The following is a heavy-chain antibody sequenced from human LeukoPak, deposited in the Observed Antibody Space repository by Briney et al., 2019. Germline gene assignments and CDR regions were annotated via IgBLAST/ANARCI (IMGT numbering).Heavy chain of an antibody. CDR2: ISSSNSYI. D-gene: IGHD3-22*01. CDR1: GFTFSSYS. Sequence: GGSLRLSCAASGFTFSSYSMNWVRQAPGKGLEWVSSISSSNSYIYYADSVKGRFTISRDNAKNSLYLQMNSLRAEDTAVYYCARDSNYDSSGYYYPDYFDYWGQGTLVTVSS. CDR3: ARDSNYDSSGYYYPDYFDY. V-gene: IGHV3-21*01. J-gene: IGHJ4*02.